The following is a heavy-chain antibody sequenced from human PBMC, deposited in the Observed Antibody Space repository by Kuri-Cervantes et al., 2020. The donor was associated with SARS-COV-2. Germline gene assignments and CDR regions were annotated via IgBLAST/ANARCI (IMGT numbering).Heavy chain of an antibody. V-gene: IGHV3-30*18. CDR2: ISYDGSNK. CDR1: GFTFSSYG. Sequence: GGSLRLSCAASGFTFSSYGMHWVRQAPGKGLEWVAVISYDGSNKYHADSVKGRFTISRDNSKNTLYLQMNSLRAEDTAVYYCAKEERVLRFLEWLGGMDVWGQGTTVTVSS. J-gene: IGHJ6*02. D-gene: IGHD3-3*01. CDR3: AKEERVLRFLEWLGGMDV.